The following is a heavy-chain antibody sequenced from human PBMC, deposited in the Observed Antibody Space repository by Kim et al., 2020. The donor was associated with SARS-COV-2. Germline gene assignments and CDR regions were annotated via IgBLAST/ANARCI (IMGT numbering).Heavy chain of an antibody. CDR1: GGSFSGYY. V-gene: IGHV4-34*01. CDR3: ARVPPAASFDY. CDR2: INHSGST. J-gene: IGHJ4*02. D-gene: IGHD6-13*01. Sequence: SETLSLTCAVYGGSFSGYYWSWIRQPPGKGLEWIGEINHSGSTNYNPSLKSRVTISVDTSKNQFSLKLSSVTAADTAVYYCARVPPAASFDYWGQGTLVTVSS.